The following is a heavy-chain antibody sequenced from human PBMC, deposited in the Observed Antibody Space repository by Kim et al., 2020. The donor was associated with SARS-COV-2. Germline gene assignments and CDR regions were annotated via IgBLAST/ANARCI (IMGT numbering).Heavy chain of an antibody. V-gene: IGHV3-30*18. CDR3: AKDSSIQLWLGYFDL. CDR1: GFTFSSYG. D-gene: IGHD5-18*01. CDR2: ISYDGSNK. J-gene: IGHJ2*01. Sequence: GGSLRLSCAASGFTFSSYGMHWVRQAPGKGLEWVAVISYDGSNKYYADSVKGRFTISRDNSKNTLYLQMNSLRAEDTSVYYCAKDSSIQLWLGYFDLWGR.